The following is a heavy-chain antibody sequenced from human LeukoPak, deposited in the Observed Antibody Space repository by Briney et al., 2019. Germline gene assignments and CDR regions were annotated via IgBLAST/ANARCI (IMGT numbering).Heavy chain of an antibody. Sequence: GGSLRLSCAASGFTFSGYGMHWVRQAPGKGLEWVAVISYDGHNEYYADSVKGRFTISRDNSKNTVYVQMNSLRAEGTAVYYCAKGVGYGGMDVWGQGTTVTVSS. CDR1: GFTFSGYG. CDR2: ISYDGHNE. J-gene: IGHJ6*02. CDR3: AKGVGYGGMDV. D-gene: IGHD2-8*01. V-gene: IGHV3-30*18.